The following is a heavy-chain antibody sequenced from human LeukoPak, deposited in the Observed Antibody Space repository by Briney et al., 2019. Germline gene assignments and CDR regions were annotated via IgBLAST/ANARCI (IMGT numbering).Heavy chain of an antibody. J-gene: IGHJ6*04. Sequence: GGSLRLSCAASGFTFSSYSMNWVRQAPGKGLEWVASISSSSSYIYYADSVKGRFTISRDNAKNSLYLQMNSLRAEDTAVYSCARDRSGSDYGMDVWGKGTTVTVSS. CDR3: ARDRSGSDYGMDV. V-gene: IGHV3-21*01. CDR1: GFTFSSYS. CDR2: ISSSSSYI. D-gene: IGHD3-10*01.